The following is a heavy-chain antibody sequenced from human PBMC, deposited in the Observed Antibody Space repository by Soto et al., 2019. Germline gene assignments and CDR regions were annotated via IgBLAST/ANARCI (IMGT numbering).Heavy chain of an antibody. D-gene: IGHD3-3*01. Sequence: EVQLVESGGGLVQPGGSLRLSCAASGFTFSSYWMHWVRQAPGKGLVWVSRINSDGSSTSYADSVKGRFTISRDNAKNTLYLQMNSLRAEDTAVYYFARVAYYDFWSGYYTGNYYYYMDVWGKGTTVTVSS. CDR2: INSDGSST. V-gene: IGHV3-74*01. CDR3: ARVAYYDFWSGYYTGNYYYYMDV. J-gene: IGHJ6*03. CDR1: GFTFSSYW.